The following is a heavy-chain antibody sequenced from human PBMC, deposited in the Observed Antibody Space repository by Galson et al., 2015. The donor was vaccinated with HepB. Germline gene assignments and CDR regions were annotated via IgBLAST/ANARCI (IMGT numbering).Heavy chain of an antibody. CDR1: GYTFTSYY. CDR3: ARVGGGDSSGWYAPVDY. V-gene: IGHV1-46*03. CDR2: ISPSGGST. J-gene: IGHJ4*02. Sequence: SVKVSCKASGYTFTSYYMHWVRQAPGQGLEWMGIISPSGGSTSYAQKFQGRVTMTRDTSTNTVYMDLSSLRSEDTAVYYCARVGGGDSSGWYAPVDYWGQGTLVTVSS. D-gene: IGHD6-19*01.